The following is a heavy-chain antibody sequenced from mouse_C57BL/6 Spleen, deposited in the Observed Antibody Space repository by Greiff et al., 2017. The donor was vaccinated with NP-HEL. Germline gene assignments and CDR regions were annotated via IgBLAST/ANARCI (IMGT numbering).Heavy chain of an antibody. CDR1: GFTFSSYA. CDR3: ARVDYDRAYAMDY. CDR2: ISSGGST. V-gene: IGHV5-6-5*01. J-gene: IGHJ4*01. D-gene: IGHD2-4*01. Sequence: EVQGVESGGGLVKPGGSLKLSCAASGFTFSSYAMSWVRQTPEKRLEWVASISSGGSTYYPDSVKGGVTISRDNARNIRYLQMSSLRSEDTAMYYCARVDYDRAYAMDYWGQGTSVTVSS.